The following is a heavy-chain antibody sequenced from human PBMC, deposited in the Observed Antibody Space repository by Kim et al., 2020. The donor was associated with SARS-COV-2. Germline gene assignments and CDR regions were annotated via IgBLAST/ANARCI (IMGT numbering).Heavy chain of an antibody. Sequence: KFQGRVTITADESTSTAYMELSSLRSEDTAMYYCARTVVPQYYYYYGMDVWGQGTTVTVSS. D-gene: IGHD2-15*01. V-gene: IGHV1-69*01. J-gene: IGHJ6*02. CDR3: ARTVVPQYYYYYGMDV.